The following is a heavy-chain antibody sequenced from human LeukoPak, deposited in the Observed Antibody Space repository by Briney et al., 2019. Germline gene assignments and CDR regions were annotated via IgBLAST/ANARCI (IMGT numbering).Heavy chain of an antibody. CDR1: GGSISSSSYY. Sequence: PSETLSLTCTDSGGSISSSSYYWGWIRQPPGKGMEWIGRIYYSGSTYYNPSLKSRVPISVDTSKNQFSLKLSSVTAADTAVYYCARLIVAAAVDYWGQGTLVTVSS. D-gene: IGHD6-13*01. V-gene: IGHV4-39*01. J-gene: IGHJ4*02. CDR3: ARLIVAAAVDY. CDR2: IYYSGST.